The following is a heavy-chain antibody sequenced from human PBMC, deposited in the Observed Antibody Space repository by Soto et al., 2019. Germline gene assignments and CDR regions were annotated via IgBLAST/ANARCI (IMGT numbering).Heavy chain of an antibody. CDR2: INAGNGNT. CDR1: GYTFTSYA. V-gene: IGHV1-3*01. CDR3: ARMRTTVNAFDI. Sequence: QVQLVQSGAEVKKPGASVKVSCKASGYTFTSYAMHWVRQAPGQRLEWMGWINAGNGNTKYSQKFQARVTITRDTSASTAYMELSSLRSEDTAVYYCARMRTTVNAFDIWGQGTMVTVSS. D-gene: IGHD4-4*01. J-gene: IGHJ3*02.